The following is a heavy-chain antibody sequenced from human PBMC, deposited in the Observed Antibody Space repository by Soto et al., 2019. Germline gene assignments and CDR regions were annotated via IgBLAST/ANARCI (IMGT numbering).Heavy chain of an antibody. V-gene: IGHV4-31*03. Sequence: QVQLQESGPGLVKPSQTLSLTCTVSGGSISSGGYYWSWIRQHPGKGLEWIGYIYYSGSTYYNPSLRSRVTISVDPSKNQFPLKQSSVTAADTAVYYCARAERRVAAAGFDYWGQGTLVTVSS. D-gene: IGHD6-13*01. CDR3: ARAERRVAAAGFDY. CDR1: GGSISSGGYY. CDR2: IYYSGST. J-gene: IGHJ4*02.